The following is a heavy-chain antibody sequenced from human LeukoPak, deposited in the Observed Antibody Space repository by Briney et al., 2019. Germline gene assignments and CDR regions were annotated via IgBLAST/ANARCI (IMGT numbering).Heavy chain of an antibody. CDR1: GFTFSSYG. CDR3: ASWGYSTYYYYYYMDV. CDR2: IRYDGSNK. J-gene: IGHJ6*03. V-gene: IGHV3-30*02. D-gene: IGHD4-11*01. Sequence: PGGSLRLSCAASGFTFSSYGMHWVRQAPGKGLEWVAFIRYDGSNKYYADSVKGRFTISRDNSKNTLYLQMNSLRAEDTAVYYCASWGYSTYYYYYYMDVWGKGTTVTVSS.